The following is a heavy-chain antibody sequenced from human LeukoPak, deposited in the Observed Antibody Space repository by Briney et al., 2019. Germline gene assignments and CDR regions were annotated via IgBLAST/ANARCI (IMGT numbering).Heavy chain of an antibody. Sequence: PSETLSLTCTVSGGSISSGGYYWSWIRQHPGRGLESNGNIYYSGSTYYNPSLKIRVTIAVDTSNNQFSLELSSVTAADTAVYYCARDRYGSGSYYPGIFDYWGQGILVTVCS. CDR3: ARDRYGSGSYYPGIFDY. CDR1: GGSISSGGYY. D-gene: IGHD3-10*01. V-gene: IGHV4-31*03. CDR2: IYYSGST. J-gene: IGHJ4*02.